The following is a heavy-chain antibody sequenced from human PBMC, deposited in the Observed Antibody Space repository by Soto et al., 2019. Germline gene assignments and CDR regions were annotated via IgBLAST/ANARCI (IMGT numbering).Heavy chain of an antibody. D-gene: IGHD2-8*01. V-gene: IGHV3-30-3*01. CDR1: GFTFSSYA. CDR3: AREGGEGCTNGVCYFSRRYMDV. J-gene: IGHJ6*03. Sequence: GGSLRLSCAASGFTFSSYAMHWVRQAPGKGLEWVAVISYDGSNKYYADSVKGRFTISRDNSKNTLYLQMNSLRAEDTAVYYCAREGGEGCTNGVCYFSRRYMDVWGKGTTVTVSS. CDR2: ISYDGSNK.